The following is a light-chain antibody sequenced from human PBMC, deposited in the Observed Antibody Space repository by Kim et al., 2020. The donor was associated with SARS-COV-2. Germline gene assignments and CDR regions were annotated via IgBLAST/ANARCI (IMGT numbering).Light chain of an antibody. J-gene: IGKJ2*04. CDR1: QSVSSSY. V-gene: IGKV3-20*01. CDR2: GAS. Sequence: WSPGERATLSCSASQSVSSSYLAWYQQKPGQAPRLLIYGASSRATGIPDRFSGSGSGTDFTLTISRLEPEDFAVYYCQQYGSSPWSFGQGTKLEI. CDR3: QQYGSSPWS.